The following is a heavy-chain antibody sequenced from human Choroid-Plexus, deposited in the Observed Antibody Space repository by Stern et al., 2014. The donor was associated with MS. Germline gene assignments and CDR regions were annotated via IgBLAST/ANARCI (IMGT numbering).Heavy chain of an antibody. J-gene: IGHJ5*02. D-gene: IGHD2/OR15-2a*01. CDR2: VSHDGSYK. CDR1: GFTFGSCA. Sequence: VQLVESGGGVVQPGRPLRLSCVASGFTFGSCAMPWVRQAPGKGLEWGGGVSHDGSYKYYADSVKGRFTISRDNSQNTLYMQMSSLRPEDTAVYYCAKDRQYLTYFFDHWGQGSLVTVSS. CDR3: AKDRQYLTYFFDH. V-gene: IGHV3-30*18.